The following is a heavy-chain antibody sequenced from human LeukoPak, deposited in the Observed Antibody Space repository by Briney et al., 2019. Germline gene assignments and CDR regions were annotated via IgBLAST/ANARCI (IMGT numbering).Heavy chain of an antibody. CDR1: GFTVSSNY. J-gene: IGHJ4*02. CDR2: INGNGGST. CDR3: AKDVDY. Sequence: GGSLRLSCAASGFTVSSNYMSWVRQAPGKGLEWVSSINGNGGSTYYADSVKGRFTISRDNSKNTLYLQMNSLRAEDTAVYYCAKDVDYWGQGTLVTVSS. V-gene: IGHV3-66*02.